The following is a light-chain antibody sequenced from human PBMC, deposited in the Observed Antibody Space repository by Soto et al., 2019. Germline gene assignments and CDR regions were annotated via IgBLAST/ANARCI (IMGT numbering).Light chain of an antibody. Sequence: QPVLTQSPSASASLGASVKLTCTLSSGHSNYAIAWHQQQSEKGPRYLMKLNSDGSHSKGDGIPDRFSGSSPGAECYLTRSRLLSEDEADDYCQTWGSTIVVFGGGTNLTVL. CDR1: SGHSNYA. CDR3: QTWGSTIVV. J-gene: IGLJ2*01. V-gene: IGLV4-69*01. CDR2: LNSDGSH.